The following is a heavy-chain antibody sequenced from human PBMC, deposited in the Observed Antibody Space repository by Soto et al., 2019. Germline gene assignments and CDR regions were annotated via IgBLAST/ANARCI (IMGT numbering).Heavy chain of an antibody. CDR3: ARGRYGDY. D-gene: IGHD1-1*01. Sequence: QVHLVQSGAEVKKPGASVKVSCKGSGYAFTTYGITWVRQAPGQGLEWMGWISAHNGNTNYAQTLQGRVTVTRDTSTSTAYMELRSLRSDDTAVSYCARGRYGDYWGQGALVTVSS. J-gene: IGHJ4*02. V-gene: IGHV1-18*01. CDR1: GYAFTTYG. CDR2: ISAHNGNT.